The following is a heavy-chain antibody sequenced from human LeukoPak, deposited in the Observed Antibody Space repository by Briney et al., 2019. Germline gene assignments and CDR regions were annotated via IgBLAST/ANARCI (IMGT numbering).Heavy chain of an antibody. D-gene: IGHD1-26*01. V-gene: IGHV3-30*03. CDR2: ISYDGSKK. Sequence: GGSLRLSCAASGFTFSSYGMHWVRQAPGKGLEWVAVISYDGSKKYYADSVKGRFTISRDNSKNTLYLQMNSLRREDTAVYYCASERYSGSYSPPEPHYYFDYWGQGTLVTVSS. CDR1: GFTFSSYG. J-gene: IGHJ4*02. CDR3: ASERYSGSYSPPEPHYYFDY.